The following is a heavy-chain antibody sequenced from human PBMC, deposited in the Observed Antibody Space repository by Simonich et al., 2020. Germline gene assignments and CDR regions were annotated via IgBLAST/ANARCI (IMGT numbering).Heavy chain of an antibody. J-gene: IGHJ6*02. V-gene: IGHV3-21*01. Sequence: EVQLVESGGGLVKPGGSLRLSCAASGFTFSSYSMNWVRQAPGKGLEWVSSISSSRSYIYYADSVKGRFTLSRDNAKKSLYLQMNSLRAEDTAVYYCARWIAVAGTGAYGMDVWGQGTTVTVSS. CDR2: ISSSRSYI. CDR3: ARWIAVAGTGAYGMDV. CDR1: GFTFSSYS. D-gene: IGHD6-19*01.